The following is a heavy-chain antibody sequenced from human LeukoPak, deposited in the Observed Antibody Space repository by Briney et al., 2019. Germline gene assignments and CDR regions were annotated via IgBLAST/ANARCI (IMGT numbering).Heavy chain of an antibody. Sequence: GGSLRLSCAASGFTFSNNWMSWVRQAPGKGLEWVANIKQDGSEKYYVDSVKGRFTISRDNAKNSLYLQMNSLRAEDTAVYYCVRAGGSSWADYWGQGTLVTVSS. CDR1: GFTFSNNW. J-gene: IGHJ4*02. CDR2: IKQDGSEK. CDR3: VRAGGSSWADY. D-gene: IGHD6-13*01. V-gene: IGHV3-7*01.